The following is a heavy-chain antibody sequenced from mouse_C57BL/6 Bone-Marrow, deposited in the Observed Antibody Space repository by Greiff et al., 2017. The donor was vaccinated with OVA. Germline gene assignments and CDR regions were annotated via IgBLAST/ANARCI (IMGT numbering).Heavy chain of an antibody. CDR3: ARGGGYYGCAY. D-gene: IGHD2-3*01. J-gene: IGHJ3*01. CDR1: GFTFSSYA. V-gene: IGHV5-4*03. Sequence: EVKLMESGGGLVKPGGSLKLSCAASGFTFSSYAMSWVRQTPEKRLEWVATISDGGSYTYYPDNVKGRFTISRDNAKNNLYLQMSHLKAEDTAMYYCARGGGYYGCAYWGQGTLGTVSA. CDR2: ISDGGSYT.